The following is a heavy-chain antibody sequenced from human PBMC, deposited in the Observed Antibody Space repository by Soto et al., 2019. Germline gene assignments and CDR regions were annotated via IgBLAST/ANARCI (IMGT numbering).Heavy chain of an antibody. Sequence: PGGSLRVSCAASGFTFISYSMDWVRQAPGKGLEWVSSISSSSYIYYADSVKGRFTISRDNAKNSLYLQMNSLRAEDTAVYYCARDQPRYSYGFGLGYWGQGT. V-gene: IGHV3-21*01. CDR1: GFTFISYS. D-gene: IGHD5-18*01. CDR3: ARDQPRYSYGFGLGY. J-gene: IGHJ4*02. CDR2: ISSSSYI.